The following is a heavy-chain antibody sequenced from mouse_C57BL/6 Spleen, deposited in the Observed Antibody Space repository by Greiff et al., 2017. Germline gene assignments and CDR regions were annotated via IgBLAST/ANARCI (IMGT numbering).Heavy chain of an antibody. J-gene: IGHJ1*03. Sequence: DVHLVESGGGLVKPGGSLKLSCAASGFTFSSYAMSWVRQTPEKRLEWVATISAGGSYTYYPDNVKGRFTISRDNAKNNLYLQMSHLKSEDTAMYYCARDYYDGSPWYFDVWGKGTTVTVSA. D-gene: IGHD1-1*01. CDR1: GFTFSSYA. CDR2: ISAGGSYT. V-gene: IGHV5-4*01. CDR3: ARDYYDGSPWYFDV.